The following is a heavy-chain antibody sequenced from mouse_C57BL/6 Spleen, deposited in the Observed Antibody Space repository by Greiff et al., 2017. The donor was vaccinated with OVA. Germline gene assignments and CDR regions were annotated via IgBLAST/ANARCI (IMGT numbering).Heavy chain of an antibody. J-gene: IGHJ1*03. V-gene: IGHV1-69*01. CDR1: GYTFTSYW. Sequence: QVQLQQPGAELVMPGASVKLSCKASGYTFTSYWMHWVKQRPGQGLEWIGEIDPSDSYTNYNQKFKGKSTLTVDKSSSTAYMQLSSLTSEDSAVYYCARDYGSSDWYFDDWGTGTTVTVSS. CDR2: IDPSDSYT. CDR3: ARDYGSSDWYFDD. D-gene: IGHD1-1*01.